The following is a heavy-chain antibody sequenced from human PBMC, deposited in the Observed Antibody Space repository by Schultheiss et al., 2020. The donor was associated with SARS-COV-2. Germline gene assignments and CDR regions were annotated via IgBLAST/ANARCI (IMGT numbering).Heavy chain of an antibody. D-gene: IGHD6-13*01. J-gene: IGHJ5*02. CDR2: ISAYNGNT. Sequence: ASVKVSCKASGYTFTSYGISWVRQAPGQGLEWMGWISAYNGNTNYAQKLQGRVTMTTDTSTSTAYMELRSLRSDDTALYYCARDSSSWYETAWFDPWGQGTLVTVSS. CDR3: ARDSSSWYETAWFDP. V-gene: IGHV1-18*01. CDR1: GYTFTSYG.